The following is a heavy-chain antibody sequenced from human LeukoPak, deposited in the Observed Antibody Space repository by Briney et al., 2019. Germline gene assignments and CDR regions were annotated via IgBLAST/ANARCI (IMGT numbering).Heavy chain of an antibody. CDR1: GFTFSSYG. V-gene: IGHV3-23*01. Sequence: GGTLTLSCAASGFTFSSYGMSWLRPAPGKGLEWVSDINGSGGSKYYADSVKGRFTISRHNAKNSVFLEMNGLRVEDTAVYYCGRWLEGLDSWGQGTLVTVSS. J-gene: IGHJ5*01. D-gene: IGHD5-18*01. CDR2: INGSGGSK. CDR3: GRWLEGLDS.